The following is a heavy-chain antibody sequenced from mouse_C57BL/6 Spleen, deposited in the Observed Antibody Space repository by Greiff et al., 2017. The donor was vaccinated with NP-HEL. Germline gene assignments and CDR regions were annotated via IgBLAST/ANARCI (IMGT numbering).Heavy chain of an antibody. CDR2: INPNNGGT. Sequence: EVQLQQSGPELVKPGASVKISCKASGYTFTDYYMNWVKQSHGKSLEWIGDINPNNGGTSYNQKFKGKATLTVDKSSSTAYMELRSLTSEDSAVYYCAREGYYGSSYVDYWGQGTTLTVSS. CDR1: GYTFTDYY. CDR3: AREGYYGSSYVDY. V-gene: IGHV1-26*01. D-gene: IGHD1-1*01. J-gene: IGHJ2*01.